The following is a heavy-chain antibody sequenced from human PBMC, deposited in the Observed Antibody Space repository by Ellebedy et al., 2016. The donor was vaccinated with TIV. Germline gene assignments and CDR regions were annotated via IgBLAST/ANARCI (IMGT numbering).Heavy chain of an antibody. J-gene: IGHJ6*04. CDR1: GYTLTELS. V-gene: IGHV1-24*01. CDR2: FDPEDGET. CDR3: ATGLYCSSTSCSNG. D-gene: IGHD2-2*01. Sequence: ASVKVSCXVSGYTLTELSMHWVRQAPGKGLEWMGGFDPEDGETIYAQKFQGRVTMTEDTSTDTAYMELSSLRSEDTAVYYCATGLYCSSTSCSNGWGKGTTVTVSS.